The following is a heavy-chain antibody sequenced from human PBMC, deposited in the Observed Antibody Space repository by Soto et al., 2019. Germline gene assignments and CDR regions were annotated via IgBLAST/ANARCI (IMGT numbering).Heavy chain of an antibody. J-gene: IGHJ6*02. D-gene: IGHD1-7*01. V-gene: IGHV1-69*01. CDR2: IIPVCGSA. CDR1: GDTFSSYS. Sequence: QVQLVQSGAEVKKPGSSVKVSCKASGDTFSSYSITWARQAPGQGLEWMGGIIPVCGSANYAQKFQGRVTITADESTRTAYMELNSLRSQDTAVYFCARDDGWNYRYYDMEVWGPGTTVTVSS. CDR3: ARDDGWNYRYYDMEV.